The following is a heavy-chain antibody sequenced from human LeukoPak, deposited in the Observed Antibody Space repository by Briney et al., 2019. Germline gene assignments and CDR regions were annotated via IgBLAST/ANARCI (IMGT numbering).Heavy chain of an antibody. Sequence: ASVKVSCKASGYTFTSYDINWVRQATGQGLEWMGWMNPNSGNTGYAQKFQGRVTMTRNTSISTAYMELSSLRSEDTAVYYCASARKRYGYGLDAFDIWGQGTMVTVSS. J-gene: IGHJ3*02. V-gene: IGHV1-8*01. CDR3: ASARKRYGYGLDAFDI. CDR1: GYTFTSYD. D-gene: IGHD5-18*01. CDR2: MNPNSGNT.